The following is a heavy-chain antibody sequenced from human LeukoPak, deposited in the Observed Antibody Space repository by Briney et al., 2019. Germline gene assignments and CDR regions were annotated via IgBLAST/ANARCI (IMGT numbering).Heavy chain of an antibody. V-gene: IGHV4-61*02. CDR1: GGSISSGSYS. D-gene: IGHD6-19*01. CDR2: IYTSGST. CDR3: TRDVDASGGYQAYYYSYMDV. J-gene: IGHJ6*03. Sequence: SQTLSLTCTVSGGSISSGSYSWRWIRQPAGKGLGLIRRIYTSGSTNYNPSLKSRVTISVDTTKNQFSLKLSSVTAADTATYFCTRDVDASGGYQAYYYSYMDVWGSGITVTVSS.